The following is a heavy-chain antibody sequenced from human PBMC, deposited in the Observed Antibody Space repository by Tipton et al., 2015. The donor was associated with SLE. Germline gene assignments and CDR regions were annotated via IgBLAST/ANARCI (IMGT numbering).Heavy chain of an antibody. CDR1: GGSISSYY. V-gene: IGHV4-59*12. J-gene: IGHJ4*02. CDR3: ARVWGTGSRGVDY. D-gene: IGHD2-2*01. CDR2: ISDSGST. Sequence: TLSLTCTVSGGSISSYYWSWIRQPPGKGLEWIGYISDSGSTNYNPSLKSRVTISVDTSKNQFSLQLNSVTPEDTAVYYCARVWGTGSRGVDYWGQGTLVTVSS.